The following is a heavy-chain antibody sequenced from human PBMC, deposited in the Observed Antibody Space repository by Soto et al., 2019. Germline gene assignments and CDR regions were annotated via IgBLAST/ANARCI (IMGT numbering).Heavy chain of an antibody. CDR3: ARGPPDYGDTLHYYYYGMDV. J-gene: IGHJ6*02. CDR1: GFTFSSYA. V-gene: IGHV3-30-3*01. Sequence: QVQLVESGGGVVQPGRSLRLSCAASGFTFSSYAIHWVRQAPGKGLEWVAVISYDGSNKYYADSVKGRFTISRDNSKNTLYLQMNSLRAEDTAVYYCARGPPDYGDTLHYYYYGMDVWGQGTTVTVSS. CDR2: ISYDGSNK. D-gene: IGHD4-17*01.